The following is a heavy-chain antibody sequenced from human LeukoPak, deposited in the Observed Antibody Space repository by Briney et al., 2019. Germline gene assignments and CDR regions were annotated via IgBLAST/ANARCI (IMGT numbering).Heavy chain of an antibody. J-gene: IGHJ4*02. CDR3: ARELQPAAAFDY. V-gene: IGHV3-30*02. CDR2: IRYDGSNK. Sequence: GGSLRLSCAASGFTFSSYGMHWVRQAPGKGLEWVALIRYDGSNKYYADSVKGRFTISRDNAKNSLYLQMNSLRAEDTAVYYCARELQPAAAFDYWGQGTLVTVSS. CDR1: GFTFSSYG. D-gene: IGHD2-2*01.